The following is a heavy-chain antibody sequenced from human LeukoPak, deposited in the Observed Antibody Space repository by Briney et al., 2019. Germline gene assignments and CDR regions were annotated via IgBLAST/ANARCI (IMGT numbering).Heavy chain of an antibody. Sequence: PGGSLRLSCAASGFSFPTHSFHWVRQSPGKGLEWVAYIGSSSSTIYQAKSMKGRISISRDNAKNSLFLQISSLRAEDTAVYYCARVQYYGSGSYYNSYGMDVWGQGTTVTVSS. V-gene: IGHV3-48*04. D-gene: IGHD3-10*01. CDR1: GFSFPTHS. CDR2: IGSSSSTI. J-gene: IGHJ6*02. CDR3: ARVQYYGSGSYYNSYGMDV.